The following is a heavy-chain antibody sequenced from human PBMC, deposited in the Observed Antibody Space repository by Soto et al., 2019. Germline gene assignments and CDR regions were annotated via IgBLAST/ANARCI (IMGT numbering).Heavy chain of an antibody. CDR3: ARSRTDYSNYYFDY. D-gene: IGHD4-4*01. CDR1: GSSINSSGYY. J-gene: IGHJ4*02. CDR2: MFYGVST. Sequence: SETLSLTCTVSGSSINSSGYYWGWIRQPPGKGLEWIGSMFYGVSTYYNPSLKSRVTISVDTSKNQFSLKLSSVTAADTAVYYCARSRTDYSNYYFDYWGQGTLVTV. V-gene: IGHV4-39*07.